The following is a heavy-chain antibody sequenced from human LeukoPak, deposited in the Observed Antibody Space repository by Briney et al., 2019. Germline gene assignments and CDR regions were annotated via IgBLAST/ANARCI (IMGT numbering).Heavy chain of an antibody. J-gene: IGHJ4*02. V-gene: IGHV4-30-2*01. CDR1: GGSISSGGYS. D-gene: IGHD4-17*01. Sequence: TLSLTCAVSGGSISSGGYSWSWIRQPPGKGLEWIGYIYHSGSTYYNPSLKSRVTILVDRSKNQFSLKLSSVTAADTAVYYCARSGRRYYFDYWGQGTLVTVSS. CDR2: IYHSGST. CDR3: ARSGRRYYFDY.